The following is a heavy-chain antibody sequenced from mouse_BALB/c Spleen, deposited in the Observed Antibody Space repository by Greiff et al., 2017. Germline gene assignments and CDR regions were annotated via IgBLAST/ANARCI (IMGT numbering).Heavy chain of an antibody. J-gene: IGHJ4*01. Sequence: EVQGVESGGGLVQPGGSRKLSCAASGFTFSSFGMHWVRQAPEKGLEWVAYISSGSSTIYYADTVKGRFTISRDNPKNTLFLQMTSLRSEDTAMYYCARYRPDAMDYWGQGTSVTVSS. CDR2: ISSGSSTI. CDR1: GFTFSSFG. V-gene: IGHV5-17*02. CDR3: ARYRPDAMDY.